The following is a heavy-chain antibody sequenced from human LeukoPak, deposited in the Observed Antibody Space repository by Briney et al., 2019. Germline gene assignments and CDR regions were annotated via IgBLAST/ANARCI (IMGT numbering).Heavy chain of an antibody. J-gene: IGHJ4*02. CDR3: ARTITIFGALGYFDY. Sequence: SQTLSLTCTVSGTSISSGAYSWSWVRQHPGKGVDWIAYIYYSGNTYYNPSLKRRVTISVDTSKNQFSLKLSSVTAADTAVYYCARTITIFGALGYFDYWGQGTLVTVSS. CDR1: GTSISSGAYS. D-gene: IGHD3-3*01. CDR2: IYYSGNT. V-gene: IGHV4-31*03.